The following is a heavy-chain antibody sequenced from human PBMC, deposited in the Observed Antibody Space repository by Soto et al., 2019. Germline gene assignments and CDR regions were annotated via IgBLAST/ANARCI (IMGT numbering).Heavy chain of an antibody. CDR1: GFTLSSYG. D-gene: IGHD6-19*01. Sequence: QVQLVESGGGVFQPGTSLRLSCAASGFTLSSYGMHWVRQAPGKGLEWVAVISYNGNNQYYADSVRGRFTISRDNSKSTLYLQMNSLRAEDTAVYYCEKDRGHLAVAAISGGGDFDKWGQGTVVTVSS. CDR2: ISYNGNNQ. CDR3: EKDRGHLAVAAISGGGDFDK. J-gene: IGHJ3*02. V-gene: IGHV3-30*18.